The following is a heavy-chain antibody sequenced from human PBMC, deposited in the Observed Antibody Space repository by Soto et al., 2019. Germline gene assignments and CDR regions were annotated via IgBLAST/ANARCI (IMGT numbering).Heavy chain of an antibody. CDR1: GGTLINFA. CDR2: TIPGLDTT. J-gene: IGHJ6*02. V-gene: IGHV1-69*01. D-gene: IGHD2-15*01. Sequence: QVQLVQSGAEVKKPGSSVQVSCKASGGTLINFAMSWMRQAPGQGLEWMGGTIPGLDTTNYARKFRDRVSIKGDESRCTVYMELRRLRSEDTAVYYCAIDKCARPSYCSGANCYGYHGLGVWGQGTTVTLSS. CDR3: AIDKCARPSYCSGANCYGYHGLGV.